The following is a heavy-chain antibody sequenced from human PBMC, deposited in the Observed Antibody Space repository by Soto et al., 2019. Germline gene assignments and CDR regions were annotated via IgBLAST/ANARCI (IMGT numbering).Heavy chain of an antibody. CDR2: ISASGSGT. V-gene: IGHV3-23*01. CDR3: AKASSGWVPFDY. J-gene: IGHJ4*02. CDR1: GFTFSNYV. Sequence: GGSLRLSCAASGFTFSNYVMNWVRQAPGKGLEWVSGISASGSGTYYADSVKGRFTISRDNSKNTLFLQMNGLRAEDTAIYYCAKASSGWVPFDYWGQGTLVTISS. D-gene: IGHD6-19*01.